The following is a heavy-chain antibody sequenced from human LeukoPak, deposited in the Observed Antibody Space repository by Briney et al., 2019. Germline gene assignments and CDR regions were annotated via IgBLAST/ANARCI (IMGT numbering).Heavy chain of an antibody. V-gene: IGHV3-11*01. D-gene: IGHD2-2*01. CDR2: ISSSGSTI. CDR3: ARDRGCSSTSCSLGFDY. J-gene: IGHJ4*02. Sequence: GGSLRLSGAASGFTFSDYYMSWIRQAPGKGLEWVSYISSSGSTIYYADSVKGRFTISRDNAKNSLYLQMNSLRAEDTAVYYCARDRGCSSTSCSLGFDYWGQGTLVTVSS. CDR1: GFTFSDYY.